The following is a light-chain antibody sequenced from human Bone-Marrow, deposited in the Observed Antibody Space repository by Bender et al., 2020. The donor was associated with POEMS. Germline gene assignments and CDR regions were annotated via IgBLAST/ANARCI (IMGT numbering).Light chain of an antibody. J-gene: IGLJ3*02. CDR2: DVT. CDR3: TSYTSSSTWV. V-gene: IGLV2-14*03. Sequence: QSALTQPASVSGSPGQSITIYCTGTSSDVGAYNYVSWYQQYPGKAPKLMIYDVTDRPSGVSNRFSGSKSGNTASLTISGLQSEDEADYYCTSYTSSSTWVFGGGTKVTVL. CDR1: SSDVGAYNY.